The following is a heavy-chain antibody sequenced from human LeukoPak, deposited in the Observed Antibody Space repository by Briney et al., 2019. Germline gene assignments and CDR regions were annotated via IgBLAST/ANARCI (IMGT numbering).Heavy chain of an antibody. D-gene: IGHD4-23*01. J-gene: IGHJ6*02. Sequence: SETLSLTCTVSGGSISSGGYYWSWIRQHPGKGLEWIGYIYYSGSTYYNPSLKSRVTISVDTSKNQFPLKLSSVTAADTAVYYCARAGNSAYYYYGMDVWGQGTTVTASS. CDR3: ARAGNSAYYYYGMDV. CDR1: GGSISSGGYY. V-gene: IGHV4-31*03. CDR2: IYYSGST.